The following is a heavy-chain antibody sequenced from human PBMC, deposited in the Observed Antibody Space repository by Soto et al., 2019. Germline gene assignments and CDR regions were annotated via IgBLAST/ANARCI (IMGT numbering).Heavy chain of an antibody. CDR3: ARDTGGVAAAGAV. V-gene: IGHV3-30-3*01. CDR2: ISYDGSNK. CDR1: GFTFSSYA. D-gene: IGHD6-13*01. Sequence: QVQLVESGGGVVQPGRSLRLSCAASGFTFSSYAMHWVRQAPGKGLEWVAVISYDGSNKYYADSVKGRFTISRDNSKNTRYLQMNSLRAEDTAVYYCARDTGGVAAAGAVWGQGTLVTVSS. J-gene: IGHJ4*02.